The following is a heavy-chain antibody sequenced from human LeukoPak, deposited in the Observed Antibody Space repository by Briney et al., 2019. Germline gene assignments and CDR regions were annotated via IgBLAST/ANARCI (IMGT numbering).Heavy chain of an antibody. CDR3: AKVDGH. CDR1: GFTFDDYA. Sequence: GRSLRLSCAASGFTFDDYAMHWARQAPGKGLEWVSGISWNSGSIGYADSVKGRFTISRDNAKNSLYLQMNSLRAEDTALYYCAKVDGHWGQGTLVTVSS. CDR2: ISWNSGSI. J-gene: IGHJ4*02. D-gene: IGHD3/OR15-3a*01. V-gene: IGHV3-9*01.